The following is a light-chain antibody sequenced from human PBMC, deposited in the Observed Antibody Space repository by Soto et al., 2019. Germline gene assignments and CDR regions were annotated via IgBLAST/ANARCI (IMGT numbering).Light chain of an antibody. J-gene: IGLJ2*01. Sequence: QAVVTQPPSASGTPGQRVTISCSGSSSNIGSNTVSWYQQLPGTAPKLLIFSNNQRPSGVPDRFSGSKSGTSASLAISGLQSEHEADYYCAAWDDSLKGVLFGGGTKLTVL. CDR1: SSNIGSNT. CDR2: SNN. CDR3: AAWDDSLKGVL. V-gene: IGLV1-44*01.